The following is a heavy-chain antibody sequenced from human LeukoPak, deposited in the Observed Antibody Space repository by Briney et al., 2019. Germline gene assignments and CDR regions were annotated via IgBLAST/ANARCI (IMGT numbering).Heavy chain of an antibody. V-gene: IGHV4-59*12. CDR3: ARDSFSSSWPKWFDP. J-gene: IGHJ5*02. D-gene: IGHD6-13*01. Sequence: PSETLSLTCTVSGGSISSYYWSWIQQPPGKGLEWIGYIYYSGSTNYNPSLKSRVTISVDTSKNQFSLRLRSVTAADTAVYYCARDSFSSSWPKWFDPWGQGILVAVSS. CDR2: IYYSGST. CDR1: GGSISSYY.